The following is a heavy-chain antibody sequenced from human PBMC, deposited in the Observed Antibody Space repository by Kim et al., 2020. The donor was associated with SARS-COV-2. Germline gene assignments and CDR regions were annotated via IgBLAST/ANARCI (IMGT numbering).Heavy chain of an antibody. Sequence: SETLSLTCTVSGGSISSYYWSWIRQPPGKGLEWIGYIYYSGSTNYNPSLKSRVTISVDTSKNQFSLKLSSVTAADTAVYYCARVDAYDSPYVDYWGQGTLVTVSS. J-gene: IGHJ4*02. CDR3: ARVDAYDSPYVDY. CDR2: IYYSGST. CDR1: GGSISSYY. V-gene: IGHV4-59*13. D-gene: IGHD3-9*01.